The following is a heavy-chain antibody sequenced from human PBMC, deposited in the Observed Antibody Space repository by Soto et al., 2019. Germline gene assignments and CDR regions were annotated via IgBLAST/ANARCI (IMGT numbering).Heavy chain of an antibody. Sequence: QVQLQESGPGLVKPSGTLSLTCAVSSGSISTSNWWSWVRQPPGKGLEWIGEIYHSGSTNYNPSLKSRGTMSVDKSKNQFSLKLGSVTAADTAVYYCARSVDYIWGSYPDYWGQGTLVTVSS. V-gene: IGHV4-4*02. CDR2: IYHSGST. J-gene: IGHJ4*02. CDR1: SGSISTSNW. CDR3: ARSVDYIWGSYPDY. D-gene: IGHD3-16*01.